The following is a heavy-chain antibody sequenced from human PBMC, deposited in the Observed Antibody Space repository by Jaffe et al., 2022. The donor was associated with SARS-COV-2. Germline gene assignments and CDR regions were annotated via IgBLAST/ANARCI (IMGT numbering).Heavy chain of an antibody. CDR1: GFTFDDYA. J-gene: IGHJ6*02. D-gene: IGHD2-15*01. CDR3: AKDIGCSGGSCYSVLGLGIPNYYYYYGMDV. Sequence: EVQLVESGGGLVQPGRSLRLSCAASGFTFDDYAMHWVRQAPGKGLEWVSGISWNSGSIGYADSVKGRFTISRDNAKNSLYLQMNSLRAEDTALYYCAKDIGCSGGSCYSVLGLGIPNYYYYYGMDVWGQGTTVTVSS. CDR2: ISWNSGSI. V-gene: IGHV3-9*01.